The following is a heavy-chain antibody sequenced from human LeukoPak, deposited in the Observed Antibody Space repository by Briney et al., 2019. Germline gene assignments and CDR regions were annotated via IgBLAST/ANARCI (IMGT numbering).Heavy chain of an antibody. J-gene: IGHJ4*02. D-gene: IGHD6-13*01. V-gene: IGHV3-23*01. Sequence: GGSLRLSCAASGFTFSSYAMSWVRQAPGKGLEWVSAISGSGGSTYYADSVKGRFTISRDNPKNTLYLQMNSLRAEDTAVYYCARNPLLQPFDYWGQGTLVTVSS. CDR2: ISGSGGST. CDR3: ARNPLLQPFDY. CDR1: GFTFSSYA.